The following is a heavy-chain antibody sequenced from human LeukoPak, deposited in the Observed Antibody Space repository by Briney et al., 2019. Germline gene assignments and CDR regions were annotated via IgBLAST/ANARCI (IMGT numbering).Heavy chain of an antibody. D-gene: IGHD3-22*01. CDR3: TTGSTHYDSSSKQNAFDI. CDR1: GFTFSNAW. Sequence: PGGSLRLSCAASGFTFSNAWMSWVRQAPGKGLEWVGRIKSKTDGGTTDYAAPVKGRFTISRDDSKNTLYLQMNSLKTEDTAVYYCTTGSTHYDSSSKQNAFDIWGQGTMVTVSS. CDR2: IKSKTDGGTT. J-gene: IGHJ3*02. V-gene: IGHV3-15*01.